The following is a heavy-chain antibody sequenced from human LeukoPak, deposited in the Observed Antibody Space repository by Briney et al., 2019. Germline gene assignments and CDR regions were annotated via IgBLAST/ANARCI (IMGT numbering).Heavy chain of an antibody. J-gene: IGHJ4*02. V-gene: IGHV4-4*07. D-gene: IGHD6-13*01. CDR1: GGSISSYY. Sequence: SETLSLTCTVSGGSISSYYWSWIRQPAGKGLEWTGRIYTSGSTKYNPSLKSRVSMSVDTSKNQFSLKLSSVTAADTAVYYCAREAYSSSSFALDYWGQGTLVTVSS. CDR2: IYTSGST. CDR3: AREAYSSSSFALDY.